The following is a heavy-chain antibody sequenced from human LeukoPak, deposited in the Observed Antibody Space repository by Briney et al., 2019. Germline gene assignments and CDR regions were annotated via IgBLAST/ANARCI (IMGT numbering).Heavy chain of an antibody. CDR2: IHYSGNT. V-gene: IGHV4-59*01. CDR3: ARVPYSGYEFTIDS. J-gene: IGHJ4*02. CDR1: GGSISSYY. Sequence: SETLSLTCTVSGGSISSYYWSWIRQPPGKGLEWLGYIHYSGNTDYNPSLKSRVTMSLHTSENQFSLKLSSVTAADTAVYYCARVPYSGYEFTIDSWGQGTLVTVSS. D-gene: IGHD5-12*01.